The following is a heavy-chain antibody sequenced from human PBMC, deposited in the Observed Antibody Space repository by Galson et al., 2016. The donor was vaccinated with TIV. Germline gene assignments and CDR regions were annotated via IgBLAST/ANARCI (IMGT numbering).Heavy chain of an antibody. J-gene: IGHJ3*01. CDR2: IHPADSDT. CDR1: GYSFSSYW. Sequence: QSGAEVKKPGEPLKISCEGSGYSFSSYWIGWVRHKPGEGLEWIGIIHPADSDTRYSPSFRGQVTMSADKGINGAYLQWRTLKASDSAMYYCARRKEMPTNRLDAFDLWGQGTMVIVSS. D-gene: IGHD5-24*01. CDR3: ARRKEMPTNRLDAFDL. V-gene: IGHV5-51*01.